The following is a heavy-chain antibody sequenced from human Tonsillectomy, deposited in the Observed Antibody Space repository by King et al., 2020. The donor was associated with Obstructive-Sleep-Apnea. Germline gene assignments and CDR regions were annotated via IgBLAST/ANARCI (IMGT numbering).Heavy chain of an antibody. CDR3: AREGRLGAPNWFDP. CDR1: GYTFTDYF. CDR2: FNPNNGGT. D-gene: IGHD1-26*01. Sequence: VQLVESGAEVKKPGASVKVSCKASGYTFTDYFIHWVRQAPGQGLEWSGWFNPNNGGTKYAQKFQGWVTMTRDTSIGTAYLEMGRLKSADTAVYYCAREGRLGAPNWFDPWGQGTLVTVSS. J-gene: IGHJ5*02. V-gene: IGHV1-2*04.